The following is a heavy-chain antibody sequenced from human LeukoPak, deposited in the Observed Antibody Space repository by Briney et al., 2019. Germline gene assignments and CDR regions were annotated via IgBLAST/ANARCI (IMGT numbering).Heavy chain of an antibody. V-gene: IGHV3-33*01. D-gene: IGHD6-13*01. CDR1: GFTFSSYG. CDR2: IWYDGSNK. Sequence: PGGSLRLSCAASGFTFSSYGMHWVRQAPGKGLEWVAVIWYDGSNKYYADSVKGRFTISRDNSKNTLYLQMNSLRAEDTAVYYCARAIAAGTSGVYYYYYGMDVWGQGTTVTVSS. CDR3: ARAIAAGTSGVYYYYYGMDV. J-gene: IGHJ6*02.